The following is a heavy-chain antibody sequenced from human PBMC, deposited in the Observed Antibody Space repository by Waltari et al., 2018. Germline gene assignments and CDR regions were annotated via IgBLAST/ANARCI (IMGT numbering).Heavy chain of an antibody. CDR1: GFTFSSDG. CDR3: AKGSGWYDY. J-gene: IGHJ4*02. CDR2: IWYDGSNK. D-gene: IGHD6-19*01. V-gene: IGHV3-30*18. Sequence: QVQLVESGGGVVQPGRSLRLSCAASGFTFSSDGMHWVRQAPGKGLEWVAVIWYDGSNKYYADSVKGRFTISRDNSKNTLYLQMNSLRAEDTAMYYCAKGSGWYDYWGQGTLVTVSS.